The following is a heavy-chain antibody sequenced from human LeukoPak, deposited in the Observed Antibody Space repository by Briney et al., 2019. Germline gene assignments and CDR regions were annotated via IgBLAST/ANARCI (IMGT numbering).Heavy chain of an antibody. CDR1: GYTFTGYY. CDR3: ARDPGTNAFDI. D-gene: IGHD6-13*01. V-gene: IGHV1-2*02. J-gene: IGHJ3*02. Sequence: GASVEVSCKSSGYTFTGYYMHGVRRAPGQGLEWMGWINPNSGGTNYAQKFQGRVTMTRDTSISTAYMELSRLRSDDTAVYYCARDPGTNAFDIWGQGTMVTVSS. CDR2: INPNSGGT.